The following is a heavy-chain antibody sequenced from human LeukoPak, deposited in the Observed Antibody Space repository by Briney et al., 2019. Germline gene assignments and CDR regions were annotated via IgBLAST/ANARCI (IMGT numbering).Heavy chain of an antibody. J-gene: IGHJ3*02. CDR2: IIPIFGTA. CDR1: GGTFSSYA. Sequence: GSSVKVSCKASGGTFSSYAISWVRQAPGQGLEWMGGIIPIFGTASYAQKFQGRVTITADESTSTAYMELSSLRSEDTAVYYCARKAVVVVAANDAFDIWGQGTMVTVPS. D-gene: IGHD2-15*01. V-gene: IGHV1-69*01. CDR3: ARKAVVVVAANDAFDI.